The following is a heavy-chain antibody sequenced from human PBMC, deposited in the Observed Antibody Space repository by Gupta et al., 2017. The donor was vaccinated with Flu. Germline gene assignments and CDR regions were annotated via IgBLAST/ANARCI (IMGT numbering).Heavy chain of an antibody. Sequence: EVQLVEFGGGLVQTGGSLRLSCSASEFTFSSYAMHWVRHAPGTGLDHVIGIGSDGGSTYYADSVKGRFTISRDNAKNTVFLQMSSLRADDTAVYYCVNSYSPYISGSYSSDANYGMDVWGQGTTVTVSS. CDR1: EFTFSSYA. D-gene: IGHD3-16*01. V-gene: IGHV3-64D*06. CDR3: VNSYSPYISGSYSSDANYGMDV. CDR2: IGSDGGST. J-gene: IGHJ6*02.